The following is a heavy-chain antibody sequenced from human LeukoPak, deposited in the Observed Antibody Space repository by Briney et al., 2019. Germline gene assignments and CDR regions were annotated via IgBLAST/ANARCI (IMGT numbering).Heavy chain of an antibody. CDR1: GFTFSSYG. D-gene: IGHD3-9*01. CDR2: ISYDGSNK. V-gene: IGHV3-30*18. J-gene: IGHJ4*02. Sequence: GGSLRLSCAASGFTFSSYGMHWVRQAPGKGPEWVAVISYDGSNKYYADSVKGRFTISRDNSKNTLYLQMNSLRAEDTAVYYCAKLSPKGVLRYFDWLFRGFDYWGQGTLVTVSS. CDR3: AKLSPKGVLRYFDWLFRGFDY.